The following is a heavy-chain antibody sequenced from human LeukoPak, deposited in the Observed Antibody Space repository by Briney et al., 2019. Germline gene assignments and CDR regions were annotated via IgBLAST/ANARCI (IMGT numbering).Heavy chain of an antibody. CDR1: GYTLTELS. CDR3: ETARSQWSPWGAFAY. D-gene: IGHD3-16*01. Sequence: ASVKVSCKVSGYTLTELSMHWVRQAPGKGLEWMGGFDPEDGETIYAQKFQGRVTMTEDTSTDTAYMELSSLRSEDTAVYYCETARSQWSPWGAFAYWGRETLVTVSS. V-gene: IGHV1-24*01. J-gene: IGHJ4*02. CDR2: FDPEDGET.